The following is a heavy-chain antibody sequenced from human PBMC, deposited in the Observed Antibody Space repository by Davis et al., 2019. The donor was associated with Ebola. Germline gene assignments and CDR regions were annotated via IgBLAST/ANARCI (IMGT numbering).Heavy chain of an antibody. CDR2: INSDGSST. CDR3: ARDLWIFGVVTNGMDV. D-gene: IGHD3-3*01. CDR1: GFTFSSYW. V-gene: IGHV3-74*01. Sequence: GESLKISCAASGFTFSSYWMHWVRQAPGKGLVWVSRINSDGSSTSYADSVKGRFTISRDNAKNTLYLQMNSLRAEDTAVYYCARDLWIFGVVTNGMDVWGKGTTVTVSS. J-gene: IGHJ6*04.